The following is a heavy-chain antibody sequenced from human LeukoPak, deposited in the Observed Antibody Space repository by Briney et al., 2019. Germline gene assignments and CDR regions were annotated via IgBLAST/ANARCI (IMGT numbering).Heavy chain of an antibody. J-gene: IGHJ5*01. CDR2: IYYSGST. CDR1: GGSISSGAYY. CDR3: ARVFSSGYYKWFDS. V-gene: IGHV4-31*03. D-gene: IGHD3-3*01. Sequence: SETLSLTCTVSGGSISSGAYYWSWIRQHPGKGLGWIGYIYYSGSTYYNPSLKSRVIISVDTSKTQFSLKLSSVTAADTAVYYCARVFSSGYYKWFDSWGQGTLVTVSS.